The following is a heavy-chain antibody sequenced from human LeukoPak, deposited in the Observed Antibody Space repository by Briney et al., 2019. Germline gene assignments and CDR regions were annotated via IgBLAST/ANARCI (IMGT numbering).Heavy chain of an antibody. CDR1: GFTFSSYG. CDR2: IWYDGSNK. CDR3: ARIRPDSSGWNFDY. V-gene: IGHV3-33*01. J-gene: IGHJ4*02. D-gene: IGHD6-19*01. Sequence: GGSLRLSCAASGFTFSSYGMHWVRQAPGKGLEWVAVIWYDGSNKYYADSVKGRFTISRDNSKNTLYLQMNSLRAEDTAVYYCARIRPDSSGWNFDYWGQGTLVTVSS.